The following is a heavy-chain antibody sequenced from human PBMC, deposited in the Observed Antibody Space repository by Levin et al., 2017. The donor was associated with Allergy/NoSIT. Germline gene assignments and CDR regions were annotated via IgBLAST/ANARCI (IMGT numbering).Heavy chain of an antibody. CDR2: ISGGGDKT. V-gene: IGHV3-23*01. J-gene: IGHJ4*02. CDR1: GFTFSGYA. Sequence: TGESLRLSCAASGFTFSGYAMTWVRQAPGKDLEWVSTISGGGDKTYYADSVQGRFTISRDNSKNTVSLQMNSLRVEDTALFYCAKERATERGALNYWGQGILVTVSS. CDR3: AKERATERGALNY. D-gene: IGHD4/OR15-4a*01.